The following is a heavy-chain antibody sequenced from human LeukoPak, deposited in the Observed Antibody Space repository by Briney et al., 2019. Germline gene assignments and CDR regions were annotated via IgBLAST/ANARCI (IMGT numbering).Heavy chain of an antibody. Sequence: QPGGSLRLSCAASGFTFTNYWMHWVRQAPGKGLVWVSRIKSDGSIIRYADSVKGRFTISRDNANNVLFLQMNSLRAEDTAVYYCARDPDDYGDYSYFDYWGQGTLVTVSS. J-gene: IGHJ4*02. CDR1: GFTFTNYW. D-gene: IGHD4-17*01. V-gene: IGHV3-74*01. CDR2: IKSDGSII. CDR3: ARDPDDYGDYSYFDY.